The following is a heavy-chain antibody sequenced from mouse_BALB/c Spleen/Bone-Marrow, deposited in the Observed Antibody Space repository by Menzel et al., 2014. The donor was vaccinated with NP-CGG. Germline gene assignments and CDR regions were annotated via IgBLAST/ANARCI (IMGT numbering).Heavy chain of an antibody. CDR3: ARDDFGPDY. Sequence: QVQLKESGAEPVRPGSSVKISCKASGYAFSSFWMNWMKQRPGQGPEWIGQIYPGDGDTNYNGKFKGKATLTADMSSSTAYIQLSSLTSEDSAVYFCARDDFGPDYWGQGTTLTVSS. CDR2: IYPGDGDT. CDR1: GYAFSSFW. J-gene: IGHJ2*01. D-gene: IGHD2-4*01. V-gene: IGHV1-80*01.